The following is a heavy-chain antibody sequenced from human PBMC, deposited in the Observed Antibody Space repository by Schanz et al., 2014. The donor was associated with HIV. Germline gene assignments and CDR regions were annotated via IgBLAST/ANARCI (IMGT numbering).Heavy chain of an antibody. V-gene: IGHV3-23*01. CDR3: AKLAVRSNYNRRDY. CDR2: IRDSDGVA. CDR1: GFSFSGSV. J-gene: IGHJ4*02. Sequence: EVQLLESGGALVQPGGSLRLSCAASGFSFSGSVMYWVRQAPGKGLEWVSAIRDSDGVATYADSVQGRFTISKDNSRNTLYLQLSSLRLEDTAIYFCAKLAVRSNYNRRDYWGQGTLVTVSS. D-gene: IGHD4-4*01.